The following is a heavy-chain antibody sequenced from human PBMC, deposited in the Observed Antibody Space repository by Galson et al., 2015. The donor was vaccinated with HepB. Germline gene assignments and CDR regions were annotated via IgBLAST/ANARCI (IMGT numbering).Heavy chain of an antibody. CDR1: GFIFANCA. CDR3: AVGWGDYSKGLFDF. CDR2: ISGSGDSA. Sequence: SLRLSCAASGFIFANCAMSWVRQAPGKELEWVSTISGSGDSAYYLDSVKGRFTISRDNSKNTLYLQMNSLRPEDTAVYYCAVGWGDYSKGLFDFWGQGNLVTVSS. D-gene: IGHD3-16*01. J-gene: IGHJ4*02. V-gene: IGHV3-23*01.